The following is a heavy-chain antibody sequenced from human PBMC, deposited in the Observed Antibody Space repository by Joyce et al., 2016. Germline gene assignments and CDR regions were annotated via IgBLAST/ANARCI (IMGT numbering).Heavy chain of an antibody. D-gene: IGHD3-9*01. V-gene: IGHV3-48*01. CDR3: ARGGENRTDWFFS. CDR1: GLECCRCS. J-gene: IGHJ1*01. CDR2: MNNFGRPI. Sequence: EVELVASGGALVQPGGSLRLSCAASGLECCRCSLTWVCQGPGKGLEWVSYMNNFGRPIFYADSVRGRFTSSRENARKALYLQMNSLRAEDTSVYFCARGGENRTDWFFSWCQGTPVTVSS.